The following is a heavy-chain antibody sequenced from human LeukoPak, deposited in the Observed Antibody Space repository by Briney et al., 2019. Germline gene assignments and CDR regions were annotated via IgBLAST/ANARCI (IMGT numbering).Heavy chain of an antibody. Sequence: GGSLRLSCAASGFTFDDYAMHWVRQAPGKGLEWVSLISWDGGSTYYADSVKGRFTISRDNSKNSLYLQMNSLRAEDTALYYCAKDIFRSSYYDSSGYYPDYWGQGTLVTVSS. D-gene: IGHD3-22*01. V-gene: IGHV3-43D*03. J-gene: IGHJ4*02. CDR1: GFTFDDYA. CDR3: AKDIFRSSYYDSSGYYPDY. CDR2: ISWDGGST.